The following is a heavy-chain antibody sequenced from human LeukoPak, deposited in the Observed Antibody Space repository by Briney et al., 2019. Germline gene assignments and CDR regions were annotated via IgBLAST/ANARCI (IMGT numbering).Heavy chain of an antibody. J-gene: IGHJ5*02. Sequence: PSQTLSLTCTVSGGSISGGDYYWSWIRQPPGKGLEWIGYIYYSGSTYYNPSLKSRVTISVDTSKNQFSLKLSSVTAADTAVYYCARVGVVSIGHPFWFDPWGQGTLVTVSS. D-gene: IGHD2-21*01. CDR2: IYYSGST. CDR1: GGSISGGDYY. V-gene: IGHV4-30-4*08. CDR3: ARVGVVSIGHPFWFDP.